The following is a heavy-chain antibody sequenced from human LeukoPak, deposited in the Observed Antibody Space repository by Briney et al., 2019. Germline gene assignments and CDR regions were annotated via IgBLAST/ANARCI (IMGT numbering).Heavy chain of an antibody. J-gene: IGHJ4*02. D-gene: IGHD1-7*01. Sequence: GGSLRLSCAASGFTFSSYSVSWVRQAPGKGLEWVSAISGSGGSTYYADSVKGRFTISRDNSKNTLYLQMHSLRAEDTAVYYCVRGRYISWHYVGDYWGQGTLATVSS. CDR3: VRGRYISWHYVGDY. CDR1: GFTFSSYS. V-gene: IGHV3-23*01. CDR2: ISGSGGST.